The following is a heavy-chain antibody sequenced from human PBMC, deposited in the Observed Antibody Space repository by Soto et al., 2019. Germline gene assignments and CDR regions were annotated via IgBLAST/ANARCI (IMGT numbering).Heavy chain of an antibody. CDR1: GYSFTSYW. CDR2: IYPGDSDT. Sequence: GESLKISCKGSGYSFTSYWIGWVRQMPGKGLEWMGIIYPGDSDTRYSPSFQGQVTISADKSISTAYLQWSSLKASDTAMYYVAGRNWGGGEHDAFDIWGQGTMVTVSS. V-gene: IGHV5-51*01. J-gene: IGHJ3*02. D-gene: IGHD7-27*01. CDR3: AGRNWGGGEHDAFDI.